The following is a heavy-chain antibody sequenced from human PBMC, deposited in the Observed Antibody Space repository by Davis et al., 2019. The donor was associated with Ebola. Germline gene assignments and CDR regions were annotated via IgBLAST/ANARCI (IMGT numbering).Heavy chain of an antibody. CDR2: ISSTSRFI. J-gene: IGHJ6*01. Sequence: GESLKISCADSVITFSSYAMTWVRQAPGKGLEWVSSISSTSRFIYYADSVKGRFTISRDNAKNSLYLRMNSLHQGPIGLPPGTLLQEHLWG. CDR3: TLLQEHL. V-gene: IGHV3-21*01. CDR1: VITFSSYA.